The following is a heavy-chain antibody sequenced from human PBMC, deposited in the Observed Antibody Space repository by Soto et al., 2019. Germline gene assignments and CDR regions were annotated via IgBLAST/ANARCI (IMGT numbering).Heavy chain of an antibody. J-gene: IGHJ4*02. CDR3: ARVGAQTFDY. D-gene: IGHD1-26*01. CDR2: IIPIFGTA. V-gene: IGHV1-69*13. CDR1: GGTFSSYA. Sequence: RASVKVSCKASGGTFSSYAISWVRQAPGQGLEWMGGIIPIFGTANYAQKFQGRVTITADESTSTAYMELSSLRSEDTAVYYCARVGAQTFDYWGQGTLVTVSS.